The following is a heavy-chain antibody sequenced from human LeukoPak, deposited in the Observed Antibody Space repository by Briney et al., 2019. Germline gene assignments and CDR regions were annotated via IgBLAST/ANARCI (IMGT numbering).Heavy chain of an antibody. J-gene: IGHJ5*02. D-gene: IGHD1-7*01. CDR3: ARGATDTTRWFDP. CDR1: GFTFTTYW. CDR2: IKQDGTEK. Sequence: GGSLRLSCAASGFTFTTYWLGWVRQPPGKGLEWVANIKQDGTEKYYVDSVKGRFTISRDNAKNSLYLQMNGLRADDTATYYCARGATDTTRWFDPWGQGTLVTVSS. V-gene: IGHV3-7*01.